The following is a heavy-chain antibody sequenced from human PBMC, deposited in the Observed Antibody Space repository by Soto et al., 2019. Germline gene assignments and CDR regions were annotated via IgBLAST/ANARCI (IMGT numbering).Heavy chain of an antibody. J-gene: IGHJ4*02. CDR1: GFTFSSYA. Sequence: PGGSLRLSCAASGFTFSSYAMSWVRQAPGKGLEWVSAISGSGGSTYYADSVKGRFTISRDNSKNTLYLQMNSLRAEDTAVYYCAKDPDSGYDWAPFDYWGQGTLVTVSS. D-gene: IGHD5-12*01. CDR3: AKDPDSGYDWAPFDY. CDR2: ISGSGGST. V-gene: IGHV3-23*01.